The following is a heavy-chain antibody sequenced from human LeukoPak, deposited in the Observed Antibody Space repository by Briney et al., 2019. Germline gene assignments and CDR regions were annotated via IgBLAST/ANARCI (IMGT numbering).Heavy chain of an antibody. J-gene: IGHJ4*02. CDR1: GGSFSGYY. Sequence: SETLSLTCAVYGGSFSGYYWSWIRQPPGKGLEWIGEINHSGSTNYNPSLKSRVTISVDTSKNQFSLKLSSVTAADTAVYYCAREYFSPFGLNDYWGQGTLVTVSS. V-gene: IGHV4-34*01. CDR2: INHSGST. CDR3: AREYFSPFGLNDY. D-gene: IGHD3/OR15-3a*01.